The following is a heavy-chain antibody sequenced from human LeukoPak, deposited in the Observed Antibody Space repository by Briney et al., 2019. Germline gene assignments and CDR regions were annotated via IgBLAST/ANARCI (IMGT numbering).Heavy chain of an antibody. CDR1: RYPFSAHF. V-gene: IGHV7-4-1*02. CDR3: VRGTPTPGMDY. CDR2: IDTTTGNP. J-gene: IGHJ4*02. D-gene: IGHD3-10*01. Sequence: ASVRVSCKASRYPFSAHFLNWVRQAPGQGLEWMGNIDTTTGNPRYAQDFTGRFVFSLDTSVSTAYLQITSLKADGTAAYYCVRGTPTPGMDYWGQGTQVTVSS.